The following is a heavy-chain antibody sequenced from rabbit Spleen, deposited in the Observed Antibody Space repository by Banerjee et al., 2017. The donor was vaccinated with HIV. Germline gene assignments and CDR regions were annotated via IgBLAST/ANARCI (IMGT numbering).Heavy chain of an antibody. CDR1: GFSFSIDYF. J-gene: IGHJ6*01. CDR3: ARDTGSSFSSYGMDL. D-gene: IGHD8-1*01. CDR2: IYTGFTTNT. Sequence: QSLEESGGGLVKPEGSLTLTCTASGFSFSIDYFPCWVRQVPGKGLEWIACIYTGFTTNTYYANWEKGRFTISKTSSTTVTLQMTSLTAADTATYFCARDTGSSFSSYGMDLWGQGTLVTVS. V-gene: IGHV1S40*01.